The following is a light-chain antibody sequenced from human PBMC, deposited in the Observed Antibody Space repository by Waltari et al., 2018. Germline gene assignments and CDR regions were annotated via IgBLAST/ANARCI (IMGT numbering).Light chain of an antibody. CDR3: QQYSGSPPWT. CDR2: RAS. J-gene: IGKJ1*01. CDR1: QSISYW. V-gene: IGKV1-5*03. Sequence: DIQMAQSPSTLAASVGDRVTITCRASQSISYWLAWYQQKPGQAPKLLIYRASNLIDGVPSRFRGRGAWTEFTLTIDSLQPDDFATYFYQQYSGSPPWTFGQGTKVEIK.